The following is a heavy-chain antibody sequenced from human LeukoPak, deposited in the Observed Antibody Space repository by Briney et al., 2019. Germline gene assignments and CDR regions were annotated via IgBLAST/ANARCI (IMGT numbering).Heavy chain of an antibody. Sequence: ASVTVSCTASGYTFTSYGISWVRQAPGQGLEWMGWISAYNGNTNYAQKLQGRVTMTTDTSTSTAYMELRSLRSDDTAVYYCARVGVNRFGEFPPDYWGQGTLVTVSS. CDR3: ARVGVNRFGEFPPDY. D-gene: IGHD3-10*02. CDR2: ISAYNGNT. V-gene: IGHV1-18*01. J-gene: IGHJ4*02. CDR1: GYTFTSYG.